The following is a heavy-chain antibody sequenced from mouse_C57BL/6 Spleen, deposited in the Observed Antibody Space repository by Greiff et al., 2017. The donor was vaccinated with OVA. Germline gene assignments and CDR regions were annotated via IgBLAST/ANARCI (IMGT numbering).Heavy chain of an antibody. CDR1: GYAFSSSW. V-gene: IGHV1-82*01. CDR3: ASLTFFDY. J-gene: IGHJ2*01. Sequence: QVQLKESGPELVKPGASVKISCKASGYAFSSSWMNWVKQRPGKGLEWIGRIYPGDGDTNYNGKFKGKATLTADKSSSTAYMQLSSLTSEDSAVYFCASLTFFDYWGQGTTLTVSS. CDR2: IYPGDGDT. D-gene: IGHD4-1*01.